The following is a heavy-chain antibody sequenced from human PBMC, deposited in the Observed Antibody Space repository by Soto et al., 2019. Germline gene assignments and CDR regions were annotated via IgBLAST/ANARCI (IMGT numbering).Heavy chain of an antibody. J-gene: IGHJ4*02. CDR2: INSDGSIT. Sequence: PGGSLRLSCAASGFTFSSYWMHWVRQAPGKGPVWVSRINSDGSITSYADSVKGQFTISRDNAKNTLYLQMNSLRAEDTAVYYCARTSSRWYVSFDYWGQGTLVTVSS. CDR3: ARTSSRWYVSFDY. CDR1: GFTFSSYW. D-gene: IGHD6-13*01. V-gene: IGHV3-74*01.